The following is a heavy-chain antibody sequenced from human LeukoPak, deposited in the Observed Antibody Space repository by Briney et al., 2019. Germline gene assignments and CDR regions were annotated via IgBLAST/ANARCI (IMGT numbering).Heavy chain of an antibody. CDR1: GGSISSSNYY. CDR2: IYYSGST. Sequence: SETLSLTCAVSGGSISSSNYYWGWIRQPPGKGLEWIGSIYYSGSTFYNPSLRSRVTISVDTSKNQFSLRLSSVTAADTAVYYCARDSGSYAEYFQHWGQGTLVTVSS. D-gene: IGHD1-26*01. V-gene: IGHV4-39*07. J-gene: IGHJ1*01. CDR3: ARDSGSYAEYFQH.